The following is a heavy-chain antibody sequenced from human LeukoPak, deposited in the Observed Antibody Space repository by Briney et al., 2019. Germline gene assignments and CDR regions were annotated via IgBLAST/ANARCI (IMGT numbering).Heavy chain of an antibody. CDR1: GGTFSSYA. Sequence: ASVKVSCKASGGTFSSYAISWVRQAPGQGLEWMEGIIPIFGTANYAQKFQGRVTITTDESTSTAYMELSSLRSEDTAVYYCARDGVEMATTNWFDPWGQGTLVTVSS. CDR3: ARDGVEMATTNWFDP. D-gene: IGHD5-24*01. V-gene: IGHV1-69*05. CDR2: IIPIFGTA. J-gene: IGHJ5*02.